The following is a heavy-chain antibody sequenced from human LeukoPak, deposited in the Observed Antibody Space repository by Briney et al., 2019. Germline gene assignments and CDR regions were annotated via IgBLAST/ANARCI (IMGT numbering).Heavy chain of an antibody. CDR1: GFTFSSYA. Sequence: GGSLRLSCAASGFTFSSYAMHWVRQAPGKGLEWVAVISYDGSNKYYADSVKGRFTISRDNSKNTLYLQMNSLRAEDTAVYYCAGYSYSGSYFFDYWGQGTLVTVSS. J-gene: IGHJ4*02. D-gene: IGHD1-26*01. CDR3: AGYSYSGSYFFDY. CDR2: ISYDGSNK. V-gene: IGHV3-30*04.